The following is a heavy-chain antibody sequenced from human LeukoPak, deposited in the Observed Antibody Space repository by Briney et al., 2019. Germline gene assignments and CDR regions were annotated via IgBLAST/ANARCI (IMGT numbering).Heavy chain of an antibody. CDR1: GFTFSSYS. CDR3: ARDQDGYDSALDY. V-gene: IGHV3-7*01. CDR2: IKQDGSEK. D-gene: IGHD5-12*01. J-gene: IGHJ4*02. Sequence: GGSLRLSCAASGFTFSSYSMNWVRQAPGKGLEWVADIKQDGSEKYYVDSVKGRFTISRDNAKNSLYLQMNSLRAEDTAVYYCARDQDGYDSALDYWGQGTLVTVSS.